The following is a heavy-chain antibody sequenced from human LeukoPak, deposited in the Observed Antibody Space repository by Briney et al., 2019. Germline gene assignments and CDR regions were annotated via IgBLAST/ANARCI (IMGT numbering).Heavy chain of an antibody. D-gene: IGHD6-19*01. CDR1: GGSISTNNYY. V-gene: IGHV4-39*07. J-gene: IGHJ4*02. Sequence: SETLSLTCTVSGGSISTNNYYWGWIRQPPGKGLGWIGNIFYSGSTYYSPSLKSRVTISLDKSKNQVSLKLSSVTAADTAVYYCARTGYSSGWYAKDFDYWGQGTLVTVSS. CDR3: ARTGYSSGWYAKDFDY. CDR2: IFYSGST.